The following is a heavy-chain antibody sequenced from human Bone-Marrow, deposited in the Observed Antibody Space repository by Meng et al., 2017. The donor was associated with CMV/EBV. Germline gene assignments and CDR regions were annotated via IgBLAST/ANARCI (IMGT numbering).Heavy chain of an antibody. CDR2: IKQDGSEK. CDR1: GFTFRTYW. V-gene: IGHV3-7*01. D-gene: IGHD3-16*01. CDR3: ARAGGTYETLYGMDV. J-gene: IGHJ6*02. Sequence: GESLKISCAASGFTFRTYWMSWVRQAPGKGPEWVANIKQDGSEKYYVDSVKGRFTVSRDNAKNSLYFQMNSLRAEDTAVYYCARAGGTYETLYGMDVWGQGTTVTVSS.